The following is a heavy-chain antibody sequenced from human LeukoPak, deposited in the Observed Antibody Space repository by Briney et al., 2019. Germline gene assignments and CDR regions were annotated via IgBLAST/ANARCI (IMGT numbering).Heavy chain of an antibody. CDR3: ARVRKDCSGGSCYSGRVDYYYYMDV. CDR2: ISSSGSTI. CDR1: GFTFSDYY. D-gene: IGHD2-15*01. V-gene: IGHV3-11*04. J-gene: IGHJ6*03. Sequence: GGSLRLSCAASGFTFSDYYMSWIRQAPGKGLEWVSYISSSGSTIYYADSVKGRFTISRDNAKNSLYLQMNSLRAEDTAVYYCARVRKDCSGGSCYSGRVDYYYYMDVWGKGTTVTVSS.